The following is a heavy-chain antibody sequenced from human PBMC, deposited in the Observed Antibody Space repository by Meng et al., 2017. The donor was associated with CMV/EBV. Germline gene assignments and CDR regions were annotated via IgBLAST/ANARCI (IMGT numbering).Heavy chain of an antibody. Sequence: GESLKISCAASGFTFSSYAISWVRQAPGKGLEWVSAISGSGGSTYYADSVKGRFTISRDNSKNTLYLQMNSPRAEDTAVYYCAKNRWYYDLAPMDVWGQGTTVTVSS. CDR1: GFTFSSYA. J-gene: IGHJ6*02. V-gene: IGHV3-23*01. CDR2: ISGSGGST. CDR3: AKNRWYYDLAPMDV. D-gene: IGHD3-3*01.